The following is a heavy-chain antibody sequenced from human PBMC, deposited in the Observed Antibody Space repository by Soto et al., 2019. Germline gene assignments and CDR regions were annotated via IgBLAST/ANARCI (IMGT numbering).Heavy chain of an antibody. Sequence: QVXXXESGPGLVKASETLSLTCTVSGGSVSSGSYYWSWIRQPPGKGLEWIGYIYYSGSTNYNPSLKSRVTIAVDTSKNQFSLKLSSVTAADTAVYYCAREGIRYFDYWGQGTLVTVSS. CDR1: GGSVSSGSYY. V-gene: IGHV4-61*01. D-gene: IGHD5-18*01. CDR2: IYYSGST. J-gene: IGHJ4*02. CDR3: AREGIRYFDY.